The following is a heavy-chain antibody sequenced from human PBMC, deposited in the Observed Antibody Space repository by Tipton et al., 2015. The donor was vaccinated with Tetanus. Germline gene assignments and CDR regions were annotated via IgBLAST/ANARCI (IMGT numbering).Heavy chain of an antibody. D-gene: IGHD1-1*01. J-gene: IGHJ4*02. V-gene: IGHV3-23*01. CDR1: GFTFSNYA. CDR2: ITGGNT. CDR3: ARANNEFPKKGPFDA. Sequence: SLRLSCAASGFTFSNYAMSWVRQAPGKGLEWVSGITGGNTYYADSVKGRFTISRDNSKNTLSLQMNSLRGEDTAVYYCARANNEFPKKGPFDAWGRGTLVLVSS.